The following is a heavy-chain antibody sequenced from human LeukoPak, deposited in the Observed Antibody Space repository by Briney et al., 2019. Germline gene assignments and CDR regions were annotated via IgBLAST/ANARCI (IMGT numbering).Heavy chain of an antibody. CDR3: AKPTYYYDSSGYYTYYYYMDV. D-gene: IGHD3-22*01. CDR1: GFTFCSYR. V-gene: IGHV3-48*01. CDR2: ISSSSSTI. J-gene: IGHJ6*03. Sequence: RGSLRLSCAASGFTFCSYRMNWVRQAPGTGREWFSYISSSSSTIYYADSGKGLFTISRDNSKNILYLQMNSQRAEDTAVYYCAKPTYYYDSSGYYTYYYYMDVWGKGTTVTVS.